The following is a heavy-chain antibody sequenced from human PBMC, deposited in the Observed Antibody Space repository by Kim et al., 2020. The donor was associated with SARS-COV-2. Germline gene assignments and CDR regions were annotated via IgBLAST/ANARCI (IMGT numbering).Heavy chain of an antibody. D-gene: IGHD3-10*01. CDR2: IWYDGSNK. CDR3: ARDNYFNWFDP. J-gene: IGHJ5*02. CDR1: GFTFSSYG. Sequence: GGSLRLFCAASGFTFSSYGMHWVRQAPGKGLEWVAVIWYDGSNKYYADSVKGRFTISRDNSKNTLYLQMNSLRAEDTAVYYCARDNYFNWFDPWGQGTLVTVSS. V-gene: IGHV3-33*01.